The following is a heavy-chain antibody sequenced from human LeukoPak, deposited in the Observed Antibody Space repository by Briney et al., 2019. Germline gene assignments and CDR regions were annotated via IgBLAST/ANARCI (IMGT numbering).Heavy chain of an antibody. CDR2: IYYSGST. J-gene: IGHJ4*02. Sequence: PSETLSLTCTVSGGSISSSSYYWGWIRQPPGKGLEWIGSIYYSGSTYYNPSLESRVTISVDTSKNQFSLKLSSVTAADTAVYYCARRDFWSGYFDYWGQGTLVTVSS. CDR1: GGSISSSSYY. V-gene: IGHV4-39*01. D-gene: IGHD3-3*01. CDR3: ARRDFWSGYFDY.